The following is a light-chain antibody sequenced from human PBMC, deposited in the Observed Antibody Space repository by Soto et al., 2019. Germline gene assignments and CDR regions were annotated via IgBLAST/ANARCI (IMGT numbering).Light chain of an antibody. CDR1: SAGIASAY. CDR3: QSYDDTNVV. Sequence: NFMLTKPHSVSESPGRTITISYTRSSAGIASAYVQWYQQRPGSAPITVIYEDNQRPSGVPERFSGSIDSSSNSASLTISGLMTEDEADYYCQSYDDTNVVFGGGTKLTVL. J-gene: IGLJ2*01. CDR2: EDN. V-gene: IGLV6-57*04.